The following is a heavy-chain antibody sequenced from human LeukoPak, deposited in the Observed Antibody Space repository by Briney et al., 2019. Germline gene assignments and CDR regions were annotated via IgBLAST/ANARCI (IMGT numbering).Heavy chain of an antibody. V-gene: IGHV4-4*08. CDR1: GGSISRYY. CDR3: ARVASITWIPGVFDY. CDR2: IHVGGGT. J-gene: IGHJ4*02. D-gene: IGHD5-12*01. Sequence: PSETLSLTCTLSGGSISRYYWSWIRQPPGKGLEWIGNIHVGGGTSYNASLGSRVTISIDTSKKEFSLTLTSLTAADTAIYYCARVASITWIPGVFDYWGQGTLVTVSS.